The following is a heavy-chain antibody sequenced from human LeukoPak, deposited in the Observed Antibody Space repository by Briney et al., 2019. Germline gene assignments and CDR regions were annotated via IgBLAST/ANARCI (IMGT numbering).Heavy chain of an antibody. CDR3: ASHYRMFDYFAS. Sequence: PSETLSLTCTVSGGSISSYYWSWIRQPPGKGLEWIGYIYYSGSTNYNPSLKSRVTISVDTSKNQFSLKLSSVTAADTSVYYCASHYRMFDYFASWGPVTLATGSS. J-gene: IGHJ4*02. D-gene: IGHD3-10*02. V-gene: IGHV4-59*01. CDR1: GGSISSYY. CDR2: IYYSGST.